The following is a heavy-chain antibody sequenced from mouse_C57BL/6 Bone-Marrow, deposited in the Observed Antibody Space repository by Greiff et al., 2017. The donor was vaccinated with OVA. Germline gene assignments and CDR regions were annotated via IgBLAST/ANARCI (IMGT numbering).Heavy chain of an antibody. CDR2: IYPGSGST. CDR1: GYTFTSYW. J-gene: IGHJ2*01. D-gene: IGHD1-1*01. CDR3: AREPNYYGSSFDY. Sequence: QVQLKQPGAELVKPGASVKMSCKASGYTFTSYWITWVKQRPGQGLEWIGDIYPGSGSTNYNEKFKSKATLTVDTSSSTAYMQLSSLTSEDSAVYYCAREPNYYGSSFDYWGQGTTLTVSS. V-gene: IGHV1-55*01.